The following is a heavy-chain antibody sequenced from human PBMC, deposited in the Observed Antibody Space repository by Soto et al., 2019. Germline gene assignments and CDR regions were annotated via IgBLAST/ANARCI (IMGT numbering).Heavy chain of an antibody. Sequence: QVQLVQSGAEVKKPGASVKVSCKASGYTFTSYGISWVRQAPGQGLEWMGWISAYNGNTNYAQKLQGRVTMTTDTSTSTAYMELRSLRSDDTAVYYCARDYPTMTTVTTGYYGMDVWGQGTTVTVSS. V-gene: IGHV1-18*01. J-gene: IGHJ6*02. CDR2: ISAYNGNT. CDR1: GYTFTSYG. CDR3: ARDYPTMTTVTTGYYGMDV. D-gene: IGHD4-4*01.